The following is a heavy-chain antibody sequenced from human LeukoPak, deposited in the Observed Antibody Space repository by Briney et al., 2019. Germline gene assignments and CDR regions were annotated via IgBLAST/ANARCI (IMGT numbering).Heavy chain of an antibody. CDR1: GFTFSNTW. J-gene: IGHJ4*02. V-gene: IGHV3-74*01. D-gene: IGHD3-3*01. CDR3: AKDGERFLEWSPPLGY. CDR2: IDSDGSTI. Sequence: GGSLRLSCAGSGFTFSNTWMHWVRQAPGEGLVWVSRIDSDGSTINYADSVKGRFTISRDNARNTLYLQMNSLRAEDTAVYYCAKDGERFLEWSPPLGYWGQGTLVTVSS.